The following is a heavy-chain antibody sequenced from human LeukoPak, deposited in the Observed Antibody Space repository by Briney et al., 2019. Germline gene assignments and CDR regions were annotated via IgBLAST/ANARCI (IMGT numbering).Heavy chain of an antibody. CDR2: IYYSGST. V-gene: IGHV4-59*01. J-gene: IGHJ4*02. D-gene: IGHD1/OR15-1a*01. Sequence: SETLSLTCTVSGGSIRNYYWSWIRQPPGKGLEWIGYIYYSGSTNYSPSLKRRVTISVDMSKNRFSLKLSSVTAADTAVYYCARNEHHFGFTFNYWGQGTLVTVPS. CDR3: ARNEHHFGFTFNY. CDR1: GGSIRNYY.